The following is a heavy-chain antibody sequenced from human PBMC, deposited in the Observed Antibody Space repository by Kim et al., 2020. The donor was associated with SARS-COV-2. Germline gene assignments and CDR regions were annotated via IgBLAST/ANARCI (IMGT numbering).Heavy chain of an antibody. CDR3: ARAPPTTVTTRGWYFDL. J-gene: IGHJ2*01. CDR1: GGTFSSYA. V-gene: IGHV1-69*13. Sequence: SVKVSCKASGGTFSSYAISWVRQAPGQGLEWMGGIIPIFGTANYTQKFQGRVTITADESTSTAYMELSSLRSEDTAVYYCARAPPTTVTTRGWYFDLWGRGTLVTVSS. CDR2: IIPIFGTA. D-gene: IGHD4-17*01.